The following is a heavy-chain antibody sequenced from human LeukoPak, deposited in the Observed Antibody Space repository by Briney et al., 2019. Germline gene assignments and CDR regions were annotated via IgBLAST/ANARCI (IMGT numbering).Heavy chain of an antibody. J-gene: IGHJ5*02. D-gene: IGHD4-17*01. CDR2: IGAYNGDT. CDR3: TRDRGYGDDSFDP. CDR1: GYTFSSNG. V-gene: IGHV1-18*01. Sequence: ASVKASCKASGYTFSSNGISWVRQAPGQGLEWMAWIGAYNGDTNYAQKFQDRVTMTTDTPTSTAYMELRSLRSDDTAVYYCTRDRGYGDDSFDPWGQGTLVSVSS.